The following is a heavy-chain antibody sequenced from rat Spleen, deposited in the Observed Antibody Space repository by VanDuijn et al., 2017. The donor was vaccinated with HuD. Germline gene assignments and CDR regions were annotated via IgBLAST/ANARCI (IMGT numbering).Heavy chain of an antibody. V-gene: IGHV5-25*01. CDR3: TKRGYDGYTPFDY. CDR1: GFTFSSFA. Sequence: EVQLVESGGGLVLPGRSLKLSCAASGFTFSSFAMAWVRQAPKKGLEWVATITSGGSNTFYPDSVKGRFTISRDNANSTLYLQMDSLRSEDTATYYCTKRGYDGYTPFDYWGQGVMVTVSS. J-gene: IGHJ2*01. CDR2: ITSGGSNT. D-gene: IGHD1-12*03.